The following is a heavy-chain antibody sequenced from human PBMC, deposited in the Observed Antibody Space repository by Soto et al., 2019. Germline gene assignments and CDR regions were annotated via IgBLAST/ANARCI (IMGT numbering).Heavy chain of an antibody. V-gene: IGHV3-53*02. D-gene: IGHD3-16*01. Sequence: EVQLVETGGGLIQPGGSLRLSCAASGFTVSSNYMSWVRQAPGKGLVWVSVIYSGGSTYYADSVKGRFTISRDNSKNTLYLQMNSLRAEDTAVYYCARDPLGPLSDYYGMDVWGQGTTVTVSS. J-gene: IGHJ6*02. CDR3: ARDPLGPLSDYYGMDV. CDR2: IYSGGST. CDR1: GFTVSSNY.